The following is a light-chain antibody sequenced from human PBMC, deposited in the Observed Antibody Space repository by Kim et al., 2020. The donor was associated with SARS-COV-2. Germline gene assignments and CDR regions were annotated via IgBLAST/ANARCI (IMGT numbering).Light chain of an antibody. J-gene: IGKJ4*01. Sequence: EIVLTQSPGTLSLSPGERATLSCRASQSVSSSYLGWIQQRLGQAPRLLINGSSSRATGIPDRFSGSGSGTDFTFTISRLEPGDFAVYYCQQCGGSPLTFGGGTKVEI. CDR1: QSVSSSY. CDR2: GSS. CDR3: QQCGGSPLT. V-gene: IGKV3-20*01.